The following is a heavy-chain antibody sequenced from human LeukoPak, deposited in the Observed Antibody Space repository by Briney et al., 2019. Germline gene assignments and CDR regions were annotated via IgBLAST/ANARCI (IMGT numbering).Heavy chain of an antibody. V-gene: IGHV1-2*02. J-gene: IGHJ6*02. CDR1: GYTFTGYH. Sequence: ASVKVSCKASGYTFTGYHMHWVRQAPGRGLEWMGWINPNSGGTNYAQKFQGRVTMTRDTSISTAYMELSRLRSDDTAVYYCARTLSLFLEWLLSPIGSYGMDVWGQGTTVTVSS. CDR3: ARTLSLFLEWLLSPIGSYGMDV. D-gene: IGHD3-3*01. CDR2: INPNSGGT.